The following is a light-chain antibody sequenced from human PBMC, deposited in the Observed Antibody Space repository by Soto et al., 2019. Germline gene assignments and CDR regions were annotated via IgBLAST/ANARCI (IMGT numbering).Light chain of an antibody. CDR1: SSNIGSNY. V-gene: IGLV1-47*01. CDR2: RNN. J-gene: IGLJ3*02. CDR3: AAWDDSLSGRV. Sequence: QSVLTQPPSASGTPGQRVTISCCGCSSNIGSNYVYWYQQLPGTAPKLLIYRNNERPSGVPDRFSGSKSGTSASLAISGLRSEDEADYYGAAWDDSLSGRVFGGGTKLTVL.